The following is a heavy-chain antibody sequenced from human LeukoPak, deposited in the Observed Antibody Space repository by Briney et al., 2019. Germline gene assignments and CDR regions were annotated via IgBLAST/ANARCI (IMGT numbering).Heavy chain of an antibody. CDR2: IKGDGIST. CDR1: GFDFSSNW. J-gene: IGHJ4*02. V-gene: IGHV3-74*01. Sequence: GGSLRLSCAASGFDFSSNWMHWVRHAPGQGLVWVSRIKGDGISTNYADSVKGRFTISRDIAKNTLYLQMNSLRAEDTGVYYCAKDHYWSIDYWGRGTLVTVSS. CDR3: AKDHYWSIDY. D-gene: IGHD3-3*01.